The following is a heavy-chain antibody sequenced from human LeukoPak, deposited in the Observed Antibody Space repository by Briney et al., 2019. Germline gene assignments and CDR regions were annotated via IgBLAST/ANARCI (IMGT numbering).Heavy chain of an antibody. Sequence: GSSVKVSCKASGGTFSSYAISWVRQAPGQGLEWMGGIIPIFGTANYAQKFQGRVTITADEPTSTAYMELSSLRSEDAAVYYCARSRQWELLSLGDYWGQGTLVTVSS. CDR3: ARSRQWELLSLGDY. V-gene: IGHV1-69*01. CDR1: GGTFSSYA. CDR2: IIPIFGTA. D-gene: IGHD1-26*01. J-gene: IGHJ4*02.